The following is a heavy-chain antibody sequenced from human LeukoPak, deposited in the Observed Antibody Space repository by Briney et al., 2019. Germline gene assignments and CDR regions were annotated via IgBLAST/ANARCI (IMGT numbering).Heavy chain of an antibody. V-gene: IGHV4-4*09. CDR3: ARRHQLGPGYYYYMDV. Sequence: KSSETLSLTCAVSGGSVSSYYWSWIRQPPGRGLEWIGYIYTSGSTNYNPSPKSRVTISVDTSKNQFSLKLSSVTAADTAVYYCARRHQLGPGYYYYMDVWGKGTTVTVSS. J-gene: IGHJ6*03. D-gene: IGHD2-2*01. CDR1: GGSVSSYY. CDR2: IYTSGST.